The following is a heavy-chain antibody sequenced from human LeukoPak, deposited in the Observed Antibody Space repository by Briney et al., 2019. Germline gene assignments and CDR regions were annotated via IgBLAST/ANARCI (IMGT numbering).Heavy chain of an antibody. CDR2: TRNKANSYTT. Sequence: AGTLRLSCAVSGFTFSDHYMDWVRQAPGKGLEWVGRTRNKANSYTTEYAASVKGRFTISRDDSKNSLYPQMNSLKTEDTAVYYCARAMYDTNRRFDYWGQGTLVTVSS. D-gene: IGHD1-14*01. CDR3: ARAMYDTNRRFDY. CDR1: GFTFSDHY. V-gene: IGHV3-72*01. J-gene: IGHJ4*02.